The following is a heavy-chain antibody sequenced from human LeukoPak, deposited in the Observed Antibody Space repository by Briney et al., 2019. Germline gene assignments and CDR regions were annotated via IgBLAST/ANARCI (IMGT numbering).Heavy chain of an antibody. Sequence: SETLSLTCTVSGGSISSYYWSWIRQPAGKGLEWIGRIYTSGSTNYNPSLKSRVTMSVDTSKNQFSLKLSSVTAADTAVYYCARGGVRGDADAFDIWGQGTMVTVSS. CDR3: ARGGVRGDADAFDI. CDR2: IYTSGST. V-gene: IGHV4-4*07. D-gene: IGHD3-10*01. J-gene: IGHJ3*02. CDR1: GGSISSYY.